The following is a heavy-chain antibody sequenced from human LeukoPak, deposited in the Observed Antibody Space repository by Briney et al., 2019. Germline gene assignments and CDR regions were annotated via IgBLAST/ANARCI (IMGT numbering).Heavy chain of an antibody. V-gene: IGHV1-2*02. Sequence: GASVKVSCKASGYTFTGYYMHWVRQAPGQGLEWMGWINPNSGGTNYAQKLQGRVTMTRDTSISTAYMELSRLRSDDTAVYYCARVLYYDSSGYYYPVAFDIWGQGTMVTVSS. J-gene: IGHJ3*02. D-gene: IGHD3-22*01. CDR3: ARVLYYDSSGYYYPVAFDI. CDR1: GYTFTGYY. CDR2: INPNSGGT.